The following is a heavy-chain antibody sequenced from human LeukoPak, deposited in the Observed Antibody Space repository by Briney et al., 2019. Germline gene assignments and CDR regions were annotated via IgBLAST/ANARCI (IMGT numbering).Heavy chain of an antibody. J-gene: IGHJ5*02. CDR1: GYTFSSYG. Sequence: ASVKVSCKASGYTFSSYGISWVRQAPGQGLEWMGWISAYNGNTNYAQKLHGRVTMTTDTSTSTAYMELRSLRSDDTAVYYCARDQGVAATSWFDPWGQGTLVTVSS. CDR3: ARDQGVAATSWFDP. CDR2: ISAYNGNT. V-gene: IGHV1-18*04. D-gene: IGHD2-15*01.